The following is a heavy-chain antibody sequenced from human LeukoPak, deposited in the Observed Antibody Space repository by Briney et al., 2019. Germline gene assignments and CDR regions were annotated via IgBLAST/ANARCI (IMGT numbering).Heavy chain of an antibody. CDR2: IYYSGST. CDR3: ARSQGGSYYLRTGHAFDI. CDR1: GGSISTNTYY. D-gene: IGHD1-26*01. V-gene: IGHV4-30-4*01. J-gene: IGHJ3*02. Sequence: PSQTLSLTCTVSGGSISTNTYYWSWIRQPPGKGLEWIGYIYYSGSTNYNPSLKSRVTISVDTSKNQFSLKLSSVTAADTAVYYCARSQGGSYYLRTGHAFDIWGQGTMVTVSS.